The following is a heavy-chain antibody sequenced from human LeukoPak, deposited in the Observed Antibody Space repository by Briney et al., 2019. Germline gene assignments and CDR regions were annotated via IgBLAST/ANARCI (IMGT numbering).Heavy chain of an antibody. J-gene: IGHJ4*02. D-gene: IGHD3-22*01. V-gene: IGHV6-1*01. CDR3: ARDHDRSGYPFDY. Sequence: SQTLSLTCAISGDSVSSNSAAWNWIRQSPSRGLEWLGRTYYRSKWYNDYAVSVQSRITINPDTSENQFSLQLNSVTPEDTAVYYRARDHDRSGYPFDYWGQGTLVTVSS. CDR1: GDSVSSNSAA. CDR2: TYYRSKWYN.